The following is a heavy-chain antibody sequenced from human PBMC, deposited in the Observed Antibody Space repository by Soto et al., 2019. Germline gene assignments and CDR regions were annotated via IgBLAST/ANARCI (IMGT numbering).Heavy chain of an antibody. V-gene: IGHV1-3*01. CDR2: INAGNGNT. CDR1: GYTFTSYA. J-gene: IGHJ4*02. CDR3: AREVGQQLVHFDY. D-gene: IGHD6-13*01. Sequence: ASVKVSCKASGYTFTSYAMHWVRQAPGQRLEWMGWINAGNGNTKYSQKFQGRVTITRDTSASTAYMELSSLRSEDTAVYYCAREVGQQLVHFDYWGKGTLVTVSS.